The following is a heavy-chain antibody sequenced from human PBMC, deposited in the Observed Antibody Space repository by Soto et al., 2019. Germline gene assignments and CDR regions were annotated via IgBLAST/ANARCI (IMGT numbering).Heavy chain of an antibody. V-gene: IGHV1-69*13. CDR1: GGTFSSYA. Sequence: SVKVSCKASGGTFSSYAISWVRQAPGQGLEWMGGIIPIFGTANYAQKFQGRVTITADESTSTAYMELSSLRSEDTAVYYCARVITTPTSLDIWGQGTMVTVSS. CDR3: ARVITTPTSLDI. D-gene: IGHD4-4*01. CDR2: IIPIFGTA. J-gene: IGHJ3*02.